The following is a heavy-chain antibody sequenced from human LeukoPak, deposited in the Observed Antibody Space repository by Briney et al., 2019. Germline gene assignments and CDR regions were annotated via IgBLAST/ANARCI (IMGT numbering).Heavy chain of an antibody. D-gene: IGHD3-22*01. CDR1: GFTFSSYW. J-gene: IGHJ3*02. V-gene: IGHV3-7*01. CDR3: ARELIVVSDGDAFDI. Sequence: GGSLRLSCAASGFTFSSYWMSWVRQAPGKGLEWVANIKQDGSEKYYVDSVKGRFTISRDNAKNSLYLQMNSLRAEDTAVYYCARELIVVSDGDAFDIRGQGTMVTVSS. CDR2: IKQDGSEK.